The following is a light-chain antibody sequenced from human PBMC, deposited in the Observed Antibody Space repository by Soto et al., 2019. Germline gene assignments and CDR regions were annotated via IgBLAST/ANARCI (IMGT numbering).Light chain of an antibody. CDR3: QSYDSSLSGSWV. Sequence: QSVLTQPPSVSGAPGQRVTISCTGSSPNIGAGYDVHWYQQLPGTAPKLLIYGNSNRPSGVPDRFSGSKSGTSASLAITGLQAEAEAEYYCQSYDSSLSGSWVFGGGTQQTVL. J-gene: IGLJ3*02. CDR2: GNS. V-gene: IGLV1-40*01. CDR1: SPNIGAGYD.